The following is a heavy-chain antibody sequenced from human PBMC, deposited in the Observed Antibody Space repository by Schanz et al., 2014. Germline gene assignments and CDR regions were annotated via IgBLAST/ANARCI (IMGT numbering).Heavy chain of an antibody. V-gene: IGHV4-30-4*07. J-gene: IGHJ6*02. Sequence: QVQLQESGPGLVKPSQTLSLTCAVSGGSISSGGYSWSWIRQPPGKGLEWIGCIFFSGSAYYNPSLKSRVTISVDPSKKQFSLRRSSVTAADTAVYYCARLSRYYGLDVWGQGTTVTVSS. CDR3: ARLSRYYGLDV. CDR1: GGSISSGGYS. D-gene: IGHD3-16*02. CDR2: IFFSGSA.